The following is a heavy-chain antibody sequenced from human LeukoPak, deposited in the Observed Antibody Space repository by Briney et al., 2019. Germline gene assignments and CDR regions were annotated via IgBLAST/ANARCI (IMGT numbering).Heavy chain of an antibody. CDR1: GGTFSSYA. V-gene: IGHV1-2*02. CDR3: ARSRAARVTSALFDP. CDR2: INPNSGGT. J-gene: IGHJ5*02. D-gene: IGHD5-18*01. Sequence: GASVKVSCKASGGTFSSYAISWVRQAPGQGLEWMGWINPNSGGTNYAQKFQGRVTMTRDTSISTAYMELSRLRSDDTAVYYCARSRAARVTSALFDPWGQGTLVTVSS.